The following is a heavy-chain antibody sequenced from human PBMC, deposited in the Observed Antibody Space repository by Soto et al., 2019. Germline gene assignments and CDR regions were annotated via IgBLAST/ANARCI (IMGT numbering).Heavy chain of an antibody. CDR2: IDWEDDK. V-gene: IGHV2-70*13. J-gene: IGHJ4*02. CDR3: ARIDAAAGRYYFDY. Sequence: SGPTLVNPTQTLTLTCTFSGFSFNTNGMCVSWIRQPPGKALEWLALIDWEDDKYYSTSLKTRLTISKDTSKNQVVLTMTNMDPVDTGTYYCARIDAAAGRYYFDYWGLGTLVTVSS. D-gene: IGHD6-13*01. CDR1: GFSFNTNGMC.